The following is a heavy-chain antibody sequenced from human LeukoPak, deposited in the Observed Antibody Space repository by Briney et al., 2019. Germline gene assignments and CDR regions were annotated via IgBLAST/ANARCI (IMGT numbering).Heavy chain of an antibody. CDR2: INPNSGGT. V-gene: IGHV1-2*02. CDR3: ARVSHCSGGSCSWYFDL. D-gene: IGHD2-15*01. CDR1: GYTFTGYY. Sequence: GASVKVSCKASGYTFTGYYMHWVRQAPGQGLEWMGWINPNSGGTNYAQKFQGRVTMTRDTSISTAYMELSSLRSEDTAVYYCARVSHCSGGSCSWYFDLWGRGTLVTVSS. J-gene: IGHJ2*01.